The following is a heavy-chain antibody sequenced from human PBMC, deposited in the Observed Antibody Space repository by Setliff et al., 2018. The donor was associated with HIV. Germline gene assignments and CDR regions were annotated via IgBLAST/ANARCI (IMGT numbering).Heavy chain of an antibody. D-gene: IGHD2-15*01. Sequence: GGSLRLSCAASGFSFSNAWMNWVRQAPGKGLEWVGRIKSKSVGGKIDYAAPVKGRISISRDDSENTVYLQINSLQTEDTGVYYCTTDLVAGYYFDYWGQGTLVTVSS. CDR3: TTDLVAGYYFDY. J-gene: IGHJ4*02. V-gene: IGHV3-15*07. CDR1: GFSFSNAW. CDR2: IKSKSVGGKI.